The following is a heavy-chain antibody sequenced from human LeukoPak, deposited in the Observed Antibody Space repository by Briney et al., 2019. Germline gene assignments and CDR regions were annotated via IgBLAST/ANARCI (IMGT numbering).Heavy chain of an antibody. J-gene: IGHJ4*02. CDR1: GYTFTSYA. CDR2: INAGNGNT. Sequence: ASVKVSCKASGYTFTSYAMHWVRQAPGQRLEWMGWINAGNGNTKYSQKFQGRVTITRDTSASTAYMELSSLRSEDTAVYYCARGFSGWYELDYWGQGTLVTVSS. V-gene: IGHV1-3*01. CDR3: ARGFSGWYELDY. D-gene: IGHD6-19*01.